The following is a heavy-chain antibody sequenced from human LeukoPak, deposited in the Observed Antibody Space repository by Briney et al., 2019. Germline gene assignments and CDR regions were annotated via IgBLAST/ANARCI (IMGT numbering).Heavy chain of an antibody. CDR2: ISYDGSNK. J-gene: IGHJ3*02. V-gene: IGHV3-30*18. Sequence: PGRSLRLSCAASGFIFSSYGMHWVRQAPGKGLEWVAVISYDGSNKYYADSVKGRFTISRDNSKNTLYLQMNSLRAEDTAVYYCAKVLGEWLRLGAFDIWGQGTMVTVSS. D-gene: IGHD5-12*01. CDR3: AKVLGEWLRLGAFDI. CDR1: GFIFSSYG.